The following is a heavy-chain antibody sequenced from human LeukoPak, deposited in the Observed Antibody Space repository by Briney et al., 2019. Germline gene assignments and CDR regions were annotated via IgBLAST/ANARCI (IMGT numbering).Heavy chain of an antibody. CDR3: AKDLSGSPGYYYGMDV. CDR1: GFTFSSYA. J-gene: IGHJ6*02. Sequence: GGSLRPSCAASGFTFSSYAMSWVRQAPGKGLEWVSAISGSGGSTYYADPVKGRFTISRDNSKNTLYLQMNSLRAEDTAVYYCAKDLSGSPGYYYGMDVWGQGTTVTVSS. D-gene: IGHD3-10*01. V-gene: IGHV3-23*01. CDR2: ISGSGGST.